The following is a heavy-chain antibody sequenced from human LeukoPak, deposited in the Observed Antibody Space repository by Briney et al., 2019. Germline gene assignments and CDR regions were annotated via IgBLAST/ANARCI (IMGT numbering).Heavy chain of an antibody. D-gene: IGHD6-13*01. Sequence: SETLSLTCTVSGGSISSSSYYWGWIRQPPGKGLEWIGSIYYSGSTYYNPSLKSRVTISADTSKNQFSLKLSSVTAADTAVYYCARDVVAAAGTWDYWGQGTLVTVSS. CDR3: ARDVVAAAGTWDY. CDR2: IYYSGST. V-gene: IGHV4-39*07. J-gene: IGHJ4*02. CDR1: GGSISSSSYY.